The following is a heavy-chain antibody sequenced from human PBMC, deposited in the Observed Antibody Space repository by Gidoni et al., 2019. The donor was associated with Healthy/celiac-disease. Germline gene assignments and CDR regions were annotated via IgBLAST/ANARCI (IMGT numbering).Heavy chain of an antibody. CDR1: GYTFTSYD. Sequence: QVQLVQSGAEVKKPGASVKVSCKASGYTFTSYDINWVRQATGQGLEWMGWMNPNSGNTGYAQKFQGRVTMTRNTSISTAYMELSSLRSEDTAVYYCARGGSYDFWSGYYGPFDYWGQGTLVTVSS. D-gene: IGHD3-3*01. CDR2: MNPNSGNT. V-gene: IGHV1-8*01. J-gene: IGHJ4*02. CDR3: ARGGSYDFWSGYYGPFDY.